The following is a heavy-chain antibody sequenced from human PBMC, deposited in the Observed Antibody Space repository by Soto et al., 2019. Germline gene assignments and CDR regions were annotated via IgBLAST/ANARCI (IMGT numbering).Heavy chain of an antibody. CDR2: ISSSSSYI. CDR1: GFTFSSYS. CDR3: ASQLENYYYGMDV. Sequence: EVQLVESGGGLVKPGGSLRLSSAASGFTFSSYSMNWVRQAPGKWLEWVSSISSSSSYIYYADSVKGRFTISRDNAKNSLYLQMNSLRAEDTAVYYCASQLENYYYGMDVWGQGTTVTVSS. D-gene: IGHD6-6*01. V-gene: IGHV3-21*01. J-gene: IGHJ6*02.